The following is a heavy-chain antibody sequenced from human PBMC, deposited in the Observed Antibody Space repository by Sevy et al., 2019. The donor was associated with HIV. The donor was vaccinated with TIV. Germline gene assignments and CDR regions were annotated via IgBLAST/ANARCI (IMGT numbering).Heavy chain of an antibody. J-gene: IGHJ4*02. Sequence: GGSLRLSCAASGFTFSEAWMSWVRQAPGKGLEWVGRIKSKTDAATRAFAAPVRGRFSISRDDSANTVYLVMNNLKPEDTGVYYCAAGTGTSDFDYWGQGTLVTVSS. CDR1: GFTFSEAW. D-gene: IGHD1-7*01. V-gene: IGHV3-15*01. CDR3: AAGTGTSDFDY. CDR2: IKSKTDAATR.